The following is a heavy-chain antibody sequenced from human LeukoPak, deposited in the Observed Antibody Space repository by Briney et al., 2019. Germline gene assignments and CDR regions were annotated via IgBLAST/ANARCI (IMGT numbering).Heavy chain of an antibody. CDR3: ARGVTMIVVDPDAFDI. CDR1: GYTFTGYY. Sequence: GASVKVSCKASGYTFTGYYMHWVRQAPGQGLEWMGWINPNSGGTNYAQKFQGRVTMTRDTSISTAYMELSRPRSDDTAVYYCARGVTMIVVDPDAFDIWGQGTMVTVSS. CDR2: INPNSGGT. J-gene: IGHJ3*02. D-gene: IGHD3-22*01. V-gene: IGHV1-2*02.